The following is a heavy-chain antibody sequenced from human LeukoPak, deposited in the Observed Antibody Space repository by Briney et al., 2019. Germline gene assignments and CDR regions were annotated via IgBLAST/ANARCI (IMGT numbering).Heavy chain of an antibody. CDR1: GFIFTTYW. CDR2: INSDGSDT. D-gene: IGHD2-2*01. J-gene: IGHJ4*02. CDR3: ARLPAFCSSTACYYDY. Sequence: PGGSLRLSCSASGFIFTTYWMHWVREAPGKGLVWVARINSDGSDTYYADSVKGRFTISRDNAKNSLFLQMNSLRAEDTAVYYCARLPAFCSSTACYYDYWGQGTLVTVSS. V-gene: IGHV3-74*01.